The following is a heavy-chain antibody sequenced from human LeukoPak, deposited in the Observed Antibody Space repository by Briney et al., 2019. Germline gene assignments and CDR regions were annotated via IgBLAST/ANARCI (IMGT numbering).Heavy chain of an antibody. CDR1: GFTFDDYA. Sequence: PGGSLRLSCAASGFTFDDYAMHWVRQAPGKGLELISGISWNSGSIGYADSVKGRFTISRDNAKNSLYLQMNSLRAEDMALYYCAKDIGGFGSGPTYFDYWGQGNPVSVSS. CDR3: AKDIGGFGSGPTYFDY. CDR2: ISWNSGSI. D-gene: IGHD3-3*01. J-gene: IGHJ4*02. V-gene: IGHV3-9*03.